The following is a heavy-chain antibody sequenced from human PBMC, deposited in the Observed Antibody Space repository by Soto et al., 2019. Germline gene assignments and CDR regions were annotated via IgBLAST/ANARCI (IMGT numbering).Heavy chain of an antibody. CDR1: GFTFSSYP. D-gene: IGHD1-26*01. Sequence: PGGSLRLSCAASGFTFSSYPMVWVRQAPGKGLESISSISGSGTSYYADSVKGRFTIFRDNSENTLYLQMNSLRAEDTVVYYCAKVITTDISYWYGMDVWGQGTTVTVSS. V-gene: IGHV3-23*01. CDR2: ISGSGTS. CDR3: AKVITTDISYWYGMDV. J-gene: IGHJ6*02.